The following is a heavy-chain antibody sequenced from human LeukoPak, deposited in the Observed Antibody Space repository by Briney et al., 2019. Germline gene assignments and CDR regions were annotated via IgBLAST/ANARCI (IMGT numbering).Heavy chain of an antibody. Sequence: VASVKVSCKASGGTFSSYAISWVRQAPGQGLEWMGGIIPIFGTANYAQKFQGRVTITADESTSTAYMELSSLRSEDTAVYYCARDSPRGWGSGSYPGEYNWFDPWGQGTLVTVSS. CDR3: ARDSPRGWGSGSYPGEYNWFDP. CDR2: IIPIFGTA. V-gene: IGHV1-69*13. J-gene: IGHJ5*02. CDR1: GGTFSSYA. D-gene: IGHD3-10*01.